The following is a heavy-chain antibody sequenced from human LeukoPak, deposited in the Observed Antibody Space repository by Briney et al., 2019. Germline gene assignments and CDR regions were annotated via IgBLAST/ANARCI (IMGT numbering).Heavy chain of an antibody. J-gene: IGHJ3*02. D-gene: IGHD5-12*01. V-gene: IGHV1-2*02. CDR2: INPNSGGT. CDR3: ARDKGYADAFDI. Sequence: ASVKVSXKASGYTFTGYYMHWVRQAPGQGLEWMGWINPNSGGTNYAQKFQGRVTMTRDTSISTAYMELSRLRSDDTAVYYCARDKGYADAFDIWGQGTMVTVSS. CDR1: GYTFTGYY.